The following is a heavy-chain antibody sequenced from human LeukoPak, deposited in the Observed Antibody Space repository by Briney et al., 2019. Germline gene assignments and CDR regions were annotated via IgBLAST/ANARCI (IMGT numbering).Heavy chain of an antibody. CDR2: INGRGDGT. CDR3: AKGHRSSSSFFDS. Sequence: GESLRLSCAAFSGFAMSWVRQAPGKGLEWVSAINGRGDGTYYPDSVKGRFTISRDNSNNTLYLQMNSLRAEDTAVYYCAKGHRSSSSFFDSWGQGILVTVSS. CDR1: SGFA. J-gene: IGHJ4*02. D-gene: IGHD6-19*01. V-gene: IGHV3-23*01.